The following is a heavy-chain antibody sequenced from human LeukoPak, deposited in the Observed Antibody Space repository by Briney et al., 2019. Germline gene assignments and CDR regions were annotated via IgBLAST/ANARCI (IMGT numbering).Heavy chain of an antibody. CDR2: IKSKTDGGTT. CDR3: TTQGAYDYVWGSYDY. D-gene: IGHD3-16*01. Sequence: GGSLRLSCAAPGFTFSDSWMSWVRQAPGKGLEWVGRIKSKTDGGTTDYAAPVKGRFTISRDDSKNTLYLQMNSLKTEDTAVYYCTTQGAYDYVWGSYDYWGQGTLVTVSS. CDR1: GFTFSDSW. V-gene: IGHV3-15*01. J-gene: IGHJ4*02.